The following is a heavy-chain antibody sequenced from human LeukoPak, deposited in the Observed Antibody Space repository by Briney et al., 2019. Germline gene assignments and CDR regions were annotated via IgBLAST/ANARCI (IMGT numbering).Heavy chain of an antibody. CDR1: GGSISSGGYY. CDR3: ARSRMVVVTAIIGEAFDI. D-gene: IGHD2-21*02. J-gene: IGHJ3*02. CDR2: IYYSGST. V-gene: IGHV4-31*03. Sequence: PSQTLSLTCTVSGGSISSGGYYWSWIRQHPGKGLEWIVYIYYSGSTYYNPSLKSRVTISVDTSKNQFSLKLSSVTAADTAVYYCARSRMVVVTAIIGEAFDIWGQGTMVTVSS.